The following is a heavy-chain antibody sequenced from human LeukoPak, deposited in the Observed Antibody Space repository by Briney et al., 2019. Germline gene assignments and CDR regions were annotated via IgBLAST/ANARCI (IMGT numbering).Heavy chain of an antibody. CDR2: IYYSGST. CDR3: ARGTTVTKLGS. Sequence: PPQTLSLTCTVSGGSTSSSSDYWGWVRQSPRKGRGWSGSIYYSGSTYYNTCPKRRVTISPYTSKNQLSLRPSPLTPADTAVYYCARGTTVTKLGSWGQGTLVTVSS. V-gene: IGHV4-39*01. CDR1: GGSTSSSSDY. D-gene: IGHD4-17*01. J-gene: IGHJ5*02.